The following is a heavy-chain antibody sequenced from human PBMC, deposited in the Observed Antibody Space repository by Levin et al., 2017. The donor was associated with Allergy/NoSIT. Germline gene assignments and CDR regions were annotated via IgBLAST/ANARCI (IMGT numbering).Heavy chain of an antibody. D-gene: IGHD5-24*01. J-gene: IGHJ4*02. CDR1: GFTFTSYA. Sequence: PGESLKISCAASGFTFTSYAMSWVRQAPGKGLEWVSAIRGSGDTTYYADSVKGRFTISRDNSKNTLYLQMNGLRAEDTATYYCAKDNGWLAAHWGQGTLVTVSS. V-gene: IGHV3-23*01. CDR3: AKDNGWLAAH. CDR2: IRGSGDTT.